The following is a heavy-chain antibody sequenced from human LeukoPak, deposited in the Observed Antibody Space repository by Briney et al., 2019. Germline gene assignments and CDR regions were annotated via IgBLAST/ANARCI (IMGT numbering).Heavy chain of an antibody. V-gene: IGHV4-59*01. CDR2: ISYSGST. J-gene: IGHJ4*02. CDR3: TRGNAN. Sequence: SETLSLTCTVSGGSISSYYWSWIRQPPGKGLEWIGYISYSGSTNYNPSLKSRVTISVDTSKNQFSLKLSSVTAADTALYYCTRGNANWGQGTLVTVSS. CDR1: GGSISSYY.